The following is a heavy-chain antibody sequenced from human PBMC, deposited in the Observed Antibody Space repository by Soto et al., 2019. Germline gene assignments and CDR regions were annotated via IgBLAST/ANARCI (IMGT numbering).Heavy chain of an antibody. CDR3: ARAQRYYDSSDYYYGVYFDY. CDR1: GFTFSSYW. Sequence: EVQLVESGGDLVQPGGSLRLSCAASGFTFSSYWMSWVHQAPGKGLEWVANIKQDGSEKYYVDSVMGRFTISRDNAKNSVFLQMNSLRAEDTAVYYCARAQRYYDSSDYYYGVYFDYWGQGTLVTVSS. V-gene: IGHV3-7*03. D-gene: IGHD3-22*01. J-gene: IGHJ4*02. CDR2: IKQDGSEK.